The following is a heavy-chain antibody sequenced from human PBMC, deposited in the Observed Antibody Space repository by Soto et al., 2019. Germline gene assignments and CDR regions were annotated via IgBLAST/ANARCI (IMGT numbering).Heavy chain of an antibody. D-gene: IGHD4-17*01. CDR1: GFTFSSYG. CDR3: ARDLYGDYWGGFDY. J-gene: IGHJ4*02. Sequence: QVQLVESGGGVVQPGRSLRLSCAASGFTFSSYGMHWVRQAPGKGLEWVAVIWYDGSNKYYADSVKGRFTISRDNSKNTLYLQMNSLRAEDTAVYYCARDLYGDYWGGFDYWGQGTLVTVSS. V-gene: IGHV3-33*01. CDR2: IWYDGSNK.